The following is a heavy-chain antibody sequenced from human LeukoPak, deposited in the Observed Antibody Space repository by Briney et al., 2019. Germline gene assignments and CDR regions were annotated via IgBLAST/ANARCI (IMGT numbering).Heavy chain of an antibody. D-gene: IGHD1-26*01. J-gene: IGHJ4*02. CDR1: GCSFSTSW. CDR3: ARALGSPLDY. V-gene: IGHV3-74*01. Sequence: GGSLRLSCAASGCSFSTSWMHWVRQAPGKGLVWVSRTNSDGSSTSYADSVKGRFTISRDNAKNTLYLQMHSLRAEDTAVYYCARALGSPLDYWGQGILVTVSS. CDR2: TNSDGSST.